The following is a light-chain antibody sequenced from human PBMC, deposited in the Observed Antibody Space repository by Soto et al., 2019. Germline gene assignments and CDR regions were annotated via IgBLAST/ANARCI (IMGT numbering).Light chain of an antibody. CDR1: SSDVGSYNR. V-gene: IGLV2-18*02. J-gene: IGLJ1*01. Sequence: QSVLTQPPSASGKPGQRVTISCSGSSSDVGSYNRVSWYQQPPGTAPKLLIYEVSNRPSAVPDRFSGSKSGNTASLTISGIQVEFVADYSSSSITSSSTYDVATGT. CDR2: EVS. CDR3: SSITSSSTYD.